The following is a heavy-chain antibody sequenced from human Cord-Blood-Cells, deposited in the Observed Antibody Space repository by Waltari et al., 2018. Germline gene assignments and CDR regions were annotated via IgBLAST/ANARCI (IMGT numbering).Heavy chain of an antibody. CDR1: GYTFTSYG. Sequence: QVQLVQSGAEVKKPGALVKFSCKASGYTFTSYGLSWVRHAPGQGLEWMGWLSAYNGNTNYAQKLQGRVTMTTDTSTSTAYMELRSLRSDDTAVYYCASALSYGSGSYYDAFDIWGQGTMVTVSS. CDR3: ASALSYGSGSYYDAFDI. D-gene: IGHD3-10*01. J-gene: IGHJ3*02. CDR2: LSAYNGNT. V-gene: IGHV1-18*04.